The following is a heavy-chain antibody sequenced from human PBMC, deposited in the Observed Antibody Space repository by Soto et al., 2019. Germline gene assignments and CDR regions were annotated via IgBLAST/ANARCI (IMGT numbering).Heavy chain of an antibody. V-gene: IGHV1-3*01. Sequence: QVHLVQSGAEVKTPGASVKVSCKGSGYTFGRDGMHWVRQAPGQGLEWLAWINAINGDTKYSQRFQGTLTVTRDTAANTAYLELSSLRFEDTAVYYCARSGGYFFPFAGWGQGTLVTVSS. CDR1: GYTFGRDG. D-gene: IGHD2-21*02. J-gene: IGHJ4*02. CDR2: INAINGDT. CDR3: ARSGGYFFPFAG.